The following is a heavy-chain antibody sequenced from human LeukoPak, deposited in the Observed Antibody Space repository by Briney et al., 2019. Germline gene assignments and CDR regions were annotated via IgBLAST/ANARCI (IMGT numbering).Heavy chain of an antibody. Sequence: GGSLRLSCAASGFTFSSYAMHWVRQAPGKGLEWVAVISYGGSNKYYADSVKGRFTISRDNSKNTLYLQMNSLRAEDTAVYYCAREARYCSSSSCDYFDYWGQGTLVTVSS. D-gene: IGHD2-2*01. J-gene: IGHJ4*02. CDR2: ISYGGSNK. CDR1: GFTFSSYA. V-gene: IGHV3-30-3*01. CDR3: AREARYCSSSSCDYFDY.